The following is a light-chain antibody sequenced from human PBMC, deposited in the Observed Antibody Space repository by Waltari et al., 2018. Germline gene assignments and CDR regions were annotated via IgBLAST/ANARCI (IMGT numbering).Light chain of an antibody. J-gene: IGKJ1*01. CDR1: QSISTNY. Sequence: EIVLTQSPGTVSLSPGERATLSCRASQSISTNYLVWYQQKPGQAPRLLIYGASSRATGIPDRFSGSGSGTDFSLTISRLEPEDFAVYYCQQYVNRPATFGQGTKVEIK. CDR2: GAS. CDR3: QQYVNRPAT. V-gene: IGKV3-20*01.